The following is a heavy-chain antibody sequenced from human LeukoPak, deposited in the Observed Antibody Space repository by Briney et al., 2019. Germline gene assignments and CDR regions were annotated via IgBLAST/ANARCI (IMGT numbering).Heavy chain of an antibody. CDR3: ARDPFKGYDVIHL. D-gene: IGHD3-3*01. CDR1: GGSISSSSYY. CDR2: IYYSGSA. J-gene: IGHJ1*01. Sequence: KPSETLSLTCTVSGGSISSSSYYWGWIRQPPGKGLEWIGSIYYSGSAYYNPSLESRVTISVDTSKNQFSLRLTSVTAADTAVYYCARDPFKGYDVIHLWGQGTLVTVSS. V-gene: IGHV4-39*07.